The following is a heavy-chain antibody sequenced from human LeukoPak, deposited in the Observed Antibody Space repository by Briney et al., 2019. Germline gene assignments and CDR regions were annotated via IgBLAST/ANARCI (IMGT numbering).Heavy chain of an antibody. CDR3: ARVVPPTDYGSGSYFWDPYYFDY. V-gene: IGHV3-23*01. CDR2: ISGSSGST. J-gene: IGHJ4*02. D-gene: IGHD3-10*01. Sequence: PGGSLRLSCAASGFTFSSYGMSWVRQAPGKGLEWVSAISGSSGSTYYADSVKGRFTISRDNSKNTLYLQMNSLRAEDTAVYYCARVVPPTDYGSGSYFWDPYYFDYWGQGTLVTVSS. CDR1: GFTFSSYG.